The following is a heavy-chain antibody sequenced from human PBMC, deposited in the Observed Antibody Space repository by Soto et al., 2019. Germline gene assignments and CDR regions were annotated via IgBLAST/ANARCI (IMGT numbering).Heavy chain of an antibody. CDR3: AHSRTSDYYDSSTPDAFDI. Sequence: SGPTLVNPTQTLTLTCTFSGFSLSTSGVGVGWIRQPPGKALEWLALIYWDDDKRYSPSLKSRLTITKDTSKNQVVLTMTNMDPVDTATYYCAHSRTSDYYDSSTPDAFDIWGQGTRVTVSS. D-gene: IGHD3-22*01. J-gene: IGHJ3*02. V-gene: IGHV2-5*02. CDR1: GFSLSTSGVG. CDR2: IYWDDDK.